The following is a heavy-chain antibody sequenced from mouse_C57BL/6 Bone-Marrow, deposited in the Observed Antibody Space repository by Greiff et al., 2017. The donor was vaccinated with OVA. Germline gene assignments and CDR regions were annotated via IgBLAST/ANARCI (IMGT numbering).Heavy chain of an antibody. CDR2: INPNNGGT. D-gene: IGHD3-2*02. CDR3: ARLRYYFDY. J-gene: IGHJ2*01. V-gene: IGHV1-18*01. CDR1: GYTFTDYN. Sequence: EVQLQESGPELVKPGASVKIPCKASGYTFTDYNMDWVKQSHGKSLEWIGDINPNNGGTIYNQKFKGKATLTVDKSSSTAYMELRSLTSEDTAVYYCARLRYYFDYWGQGTTLTVSS.